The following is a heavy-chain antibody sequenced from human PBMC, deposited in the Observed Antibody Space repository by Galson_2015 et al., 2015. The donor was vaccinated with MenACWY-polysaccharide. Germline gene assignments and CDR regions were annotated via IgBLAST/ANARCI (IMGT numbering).Heavy chain of an antibody. D-gene: IGHD5-12*01. CDR2: INSDGRSS. CDR1: GFTFSSYW. Sequence: SLRLSCAASGFTFSSYWMHWVRQAPGKGLVWVARINSDGRSSSYADSVKGRFTISRDNAKNMLYLQMNSLRAEDTAVYYCAKMGGGYRAYWYFNWFDPWGQGTLVTVSS. CDR3: AKMGGGYRAYWYFNWFDP. J-gene: IGHJ5*02. V-gene: IGHV3-74*01.